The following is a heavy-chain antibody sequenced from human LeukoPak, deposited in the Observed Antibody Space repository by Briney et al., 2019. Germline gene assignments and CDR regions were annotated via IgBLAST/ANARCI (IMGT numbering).Heavy chain of an antibody. J-gene: IGHJ6*03. CDR3: ARGLDDYDLGYYCSYMDV. Sequence: GGSLRLSCAASGFTFSTYSMNWVRQAPGKGLEWVSYISSSSGPIYYADSVKGRFTISRDNAKNSLFLQMNSLRAEDTAVYYCARGLDDYDLGYYCSYMDVWGKGTTVTISS. D-gene: IGHD3-16*01. CDR1: GFTFSTYS. CDR2: ISSSSGPI. V-gene: IGHV3-48*01.